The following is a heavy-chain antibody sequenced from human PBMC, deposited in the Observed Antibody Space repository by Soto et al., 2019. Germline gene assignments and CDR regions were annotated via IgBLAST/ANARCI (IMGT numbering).Heavy chain of an antibody. CDR1: GGSISSYY. Sequence: SETLSLTCTVSGGSISSYYWSWIRQPPGKGLEWIGYIYYSGSTNYNPSLKSRVTISVDTSKNQFSLKLSSVTAADTAVYYCASAIDLWEFDYWGQGTLVTVSS. CDR3: ASAIDLWEFDY. CDR2: IYYSGST. V-gene: IGHV4-59*01. J-gene: IGHJ4*02. D-gene: IGHD3-10*01.